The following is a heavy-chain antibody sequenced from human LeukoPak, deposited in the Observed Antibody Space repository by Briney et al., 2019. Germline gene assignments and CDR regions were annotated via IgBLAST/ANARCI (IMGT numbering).Heavy chain of an antibody. V-gene: IGHV1-8*03. CDR2: MNPNSGNT. CDR3: ARGREIGTMVRGVPDY. Sequence: ASVKASCKASGYTFTSYDINWVRQATGQGLEWMGWMNPNSGNTGYAQKFQGRVTITRNTSISTAYMELSSLRSEDTAVYYCARGREIGTMVRGVPDYWGQGTLVTVSS. J-gene: IGHJ4*02. D-gene: IGHD3-10*01. CDR1: GYTFTSYD.